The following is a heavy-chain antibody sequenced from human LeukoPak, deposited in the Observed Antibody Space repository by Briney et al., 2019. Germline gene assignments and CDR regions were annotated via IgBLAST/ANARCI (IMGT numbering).Heavy chain of an antibody. Sequence: SETLSLTCAVYGGSFSGYYWSWIRQPPGKGLEWIGEINHSGSTNYNPSLKSRVTISVDTSKNQFSLKLSSVTAADTAVYYCARGNLWDYRRYYYYMDVWGKGTTGTVSS. CDR1: GGSFSGYY. CDR3: ARGNLWDYRRYYYYMDV. D-gene: IGHD4-11*01. V-gene: IGHV4-34*01. CDR2: INHSGST. J-gene: IGHJ6*03.